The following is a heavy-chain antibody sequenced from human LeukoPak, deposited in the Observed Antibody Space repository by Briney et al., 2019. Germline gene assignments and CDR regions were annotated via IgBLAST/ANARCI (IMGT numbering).Heavy chain of an antibody. CDR3: ARGPVAGQYYFDY. D-gene: IGHD6-19*01. CDR2: IWYDGSNK. V-gene: IGHV3-33*01. Sequence: GGSLRLSCAASGFTFSSYGMHWVRQAPGKGLEWVAVIWYDGSNKYYADSVKGGFTISRDNSKNTLYLQMNSLRAEDTAVYYCARGPVAGQYYFDYWGQGTLVTVSS. J-gene: IGHJ4*02. CDR1: GFTFSSYG.